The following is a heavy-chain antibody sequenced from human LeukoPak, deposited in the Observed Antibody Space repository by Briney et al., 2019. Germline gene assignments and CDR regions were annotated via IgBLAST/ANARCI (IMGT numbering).Heavy chain of an antibody. CDR3: ARLLIAAADDAFDI. J-gene: IGHJ3*02. Sequence: PSETLSLTCTASGGSISSYYWSWIRQPPGKGLEWIGYIYYSGSTNYNPSLKSRVTISVDTSKNQFSLKLSSVTAADTAVYYCARLLIAAADDAFDIWGQGTMVTVSS. CDR1: GGSISSYY. CDR2: IYYSGST. D-gene: IGHD6-13*01. V-gene: IGHV4-59*01.